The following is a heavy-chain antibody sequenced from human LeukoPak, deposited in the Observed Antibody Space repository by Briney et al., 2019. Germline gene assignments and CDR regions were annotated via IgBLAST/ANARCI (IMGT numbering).Heavy chain of an antibody. CDR1: GFTVSRNY. J-gene: IGHJ4*02. CDR3: ARDGADSSWYYDY. D-gene: IGHD6-13*01. CDR2: IYSGGST. Sequence: GGSLRLSCAASGFTVSRNYMSWVRQAPGKGLEWVSVIYSGGSTYYADSVKGRFTISRDNSKNTLYLQMNSLRAEDTAVYYCARDGADSSWYYDYWGQGTLVTVSS. V-gene: IGHV3-66*01.